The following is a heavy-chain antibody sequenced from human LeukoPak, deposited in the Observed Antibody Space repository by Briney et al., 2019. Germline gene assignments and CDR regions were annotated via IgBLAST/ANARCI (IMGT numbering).Heavy chain of an antibody. Sequence: PSETLSLTCTVSGDSISSSNYYWGWIRQPPGKGLEWIGSIYYSGSPYYNPSLKSRVTISVDTSKNQFSLKLSSVTAADTAVYYCARQGGPPYYDILTGYFLNYYYGMDVWGQGTTVTVSS. CDR2: IYYSGSP. J-gene: IGHJ6*02. V-gene: IGHV4-39*01. CDR1: GDSISSSNYY. CDR3: ARQGGPPYYDILTGYFLNYYYGMDV. D-gene: IGHD3-9*01.